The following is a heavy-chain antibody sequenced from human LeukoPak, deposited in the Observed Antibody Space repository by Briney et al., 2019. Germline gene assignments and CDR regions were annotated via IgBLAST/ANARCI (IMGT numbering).Heavy chain of an antibody. V-gene: IGHV1-18*04. CDR1: GYTFTTSD. CDR2: ISGYIGNT. D-gene: IGHD3-10*01. J-gene: IGHJ6*03. Sequence: ASVKVSCKTSGYTFTTSDISWVRQAPGQGLEWMGWISGYIGNTKYAQKFQGRVTMTRNTSISTAYMELSSLRSEDTAVYYCARGPSGSYYSSYYYYYMDAWGKGTTVTISS. CDR3: ARGPSGSYYSSYYYYYMDA.